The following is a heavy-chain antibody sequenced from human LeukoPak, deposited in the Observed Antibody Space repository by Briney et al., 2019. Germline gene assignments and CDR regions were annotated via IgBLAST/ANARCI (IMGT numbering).Heavy chain of an antibody. CDR3: AREQLGAPDY. V-gene: IGHV4-61*01. Sequence: KTSETLSLTCTVSGGSVSSGSYYWSWIRQPPGKGLEWIGYIYYSGSTNYNPSLKSRVTISVDTSKNQFSLKLSSMTAADTAVYYCAREQLGAPDYWGQGTLVTVSS. J-gene: IGHJ4*02. D-gene: IGHD1-26*01. CDR1: GGSVSSGSYY. CDR2: IYYSGST.